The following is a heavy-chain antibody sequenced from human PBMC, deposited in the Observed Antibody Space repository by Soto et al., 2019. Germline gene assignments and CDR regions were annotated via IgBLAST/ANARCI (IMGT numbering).Heavy chain of an antibody. V-gene: IGHV2-70*01. D-gene: IGHD2-21*01. J-gene: IGHJ4*02. CDR3: ARIPHYSDSYYMDY. Sequence: SGPTLVNPTQTLTLTCTSSDFSLSTLGTCVTWIRQPPGKALEWLALINWDNNEYYNPSLKTRLTISRDTSKNQVVLTMTNVDPVDTATYYCARIPHYSDSYYMDYWGQGTLVTVSS. CDR2: INWDNNE. CDR1: DFSLSTLGTC.